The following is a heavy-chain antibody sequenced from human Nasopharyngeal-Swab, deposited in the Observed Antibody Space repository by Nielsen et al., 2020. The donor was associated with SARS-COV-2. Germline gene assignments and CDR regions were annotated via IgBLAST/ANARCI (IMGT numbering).Heavy chain of an antibody. CDR1: GFTFDDYG. V-gene: IGHV3-43*01. CDR2: ISWDGVNT. J-gene: IGHJ4*02. D-gene: IGHD3-10*01. Sequence: GGSLRLSCVASGFTFDDYGLHWVRQVPGKGLEWVSLISWDGVNTYYAGSVKGRFTISRDNSRNSLFLQMNSLKTEDTALYYCAKGVHYMSYFHTPPSDHWGQGTPVTVSS. CDR3: AKGVHYMSYFHTPPSDH.